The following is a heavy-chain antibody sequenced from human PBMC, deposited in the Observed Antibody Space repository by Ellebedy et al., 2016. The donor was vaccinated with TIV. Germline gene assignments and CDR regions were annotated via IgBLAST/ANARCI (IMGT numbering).Heavy chain of an antibody. CDR2: FDPEDGET. V-gene: IGHV1-24*01. CDR3: ATDLRYYGSGSYKDY. J-gene: IGHJ4*02. Sequence: AASVKVSCKVSGYTLTELSMHWVRQAPGKGLEWMGGFDPEDGETIYAQKFQGRVTMTEDTSTDTAYMELSSLRSEDTAVYYCATDLRYYGSGSYKDYWGQGTLVTVSS. D-gene: IGHD3-10*01. CDR1: GYTLTELS.